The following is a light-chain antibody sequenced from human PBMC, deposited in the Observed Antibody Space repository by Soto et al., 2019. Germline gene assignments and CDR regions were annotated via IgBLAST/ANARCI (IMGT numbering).Light chain of an antibody. J-gene: IGKJ1*01. CDR2: GAS. CDR1: QSVSSSY. CDR3: QQYGNSPRT. Sequence: PGERATLSCRASQSVSSSYLAWYRQKPGQAPRLLIYGASSRATGMSDRFSGSGSGTDFTLTISRLEPEDFAVYYCQQYGNSPRTFGQGTKVDIK. V-gene: IGKV3-20*01.